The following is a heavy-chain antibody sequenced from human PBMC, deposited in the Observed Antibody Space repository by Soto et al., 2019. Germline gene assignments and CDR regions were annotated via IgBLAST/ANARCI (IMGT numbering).Heavy chain of an antibody. J-gene: IGHJ6*02. CDR1: GFTFSSYW. Sequence: GGSLRLSCAASGFTFSSYWMHWVRQAPGKGLVWVSRINSDGSSTSYADSVKGRFTISRDNAKNTLYLQMNSLRAEDTAVYYCARDRGGFLEWERMQGYGMDVWGQGTKVTVSS. D-gene: IGHD3-3*01. V-gene: IGHV3-74*01. CDR2: INSDGSST. CDR3: ARDRGGFLEWERMQGYGMDV.